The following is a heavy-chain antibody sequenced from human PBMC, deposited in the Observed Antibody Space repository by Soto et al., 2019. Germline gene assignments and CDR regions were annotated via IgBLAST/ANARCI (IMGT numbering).Heavy chain of an antibody. CDR1: GGTFSGYA. V-gene: IGHV1-69*13. Sequence: GASVKVSCKASGGTFSGYAISWVRQPPGQGLEWMGGIIPIFGTANYAQKFQGRVTITADESTSTAYMELSSLRSEDTAVYYCVRVLFGGNNWFDPWGQGPLGTVSS. CDR2: IIPIFGTA. D-gene: IGHD3-16*01. J-gene: IGHJ5*02. CDR3: VRVLFGGNNWFDP.